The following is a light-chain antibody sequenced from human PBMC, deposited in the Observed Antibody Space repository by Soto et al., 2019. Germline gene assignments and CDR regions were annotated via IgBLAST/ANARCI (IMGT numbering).Light chain of an antibody. CDR3: AAWDDSLNGYV. CDR1: SSNIGSNT. V-gene: IGLV1-44*01. J-gene: IGLJ1*01. CDR2: SNN. Sequence: QSVVTQPPSTSGTPGQRVTISCSGSSSNIGSNTVNWYQHLPGTAPKLLIYSNNQRPSGVPDRFSGSKSGTSASLAVSGLQSEDEADYYCAAWDDSLNGYVFGTGTKVPVL.